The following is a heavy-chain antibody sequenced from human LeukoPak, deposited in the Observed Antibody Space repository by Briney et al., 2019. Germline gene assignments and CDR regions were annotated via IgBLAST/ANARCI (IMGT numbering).Heavy chain of an antibody. Sequence: GGSLRLSCAVSGFTFSSYAMSWVRQAPGKGLEWVSAISGSGGSTYYADSVKGRFTVSRDNAKNSLYLQMNSLRAEDTAVFYCARDRSPIAADGMDVWGRGTTVTVSS. J-gene: IGHJ6*02. CDR1: GFTFSSYA. D-gene: IGHD6-25*01. CDR3: ARDRSPIAADGMDV. CDR2: ISGSGGST. V-gene: IGHV3-23*01.